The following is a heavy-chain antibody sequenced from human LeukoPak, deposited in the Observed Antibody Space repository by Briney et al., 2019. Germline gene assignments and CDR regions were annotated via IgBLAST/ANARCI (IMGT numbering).Heavy chain of an antibody. D-gene: IGHD2-21*02. CDR3: ARVRWWGGDQKD. CDR1: GYTFTSYD. J-gene: IGHJ4*02. Sequence: ASVKVSCKASGYTFTSYDINWVRQATGQGLEWMGWMSPNSGNTGYAQKFQGRVTMTRNTSISTAYMELSSLRSEDTAVYYCARVRWWGGDQKDWGQGTLVTVSS. V-gene: IGHV1-8*01. CDR2: MSPNSGNT.